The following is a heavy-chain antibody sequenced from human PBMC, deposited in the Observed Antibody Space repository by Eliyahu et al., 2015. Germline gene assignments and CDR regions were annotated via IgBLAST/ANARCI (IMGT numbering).Heavy chain of an antibody. CDR2: ISGSGGST. V-gene: IGHV3-23*01. Sequence: QPGGSLRLSCAASGFTFSSYAMSWVRQAPGKGLEWVSAISGSGGSTYYADSVKGRFTISRDNSKNTLYLQMNSLRAEDTAVYYCAKELGTMVQGGGVFDIWGQGTMVTVSS. J-gene: IGHJ3*02. D-gene: IGHD3-10*01. CDR3: AKELGTMVQGGGVFDI. CDR1: GFTFSSYA.